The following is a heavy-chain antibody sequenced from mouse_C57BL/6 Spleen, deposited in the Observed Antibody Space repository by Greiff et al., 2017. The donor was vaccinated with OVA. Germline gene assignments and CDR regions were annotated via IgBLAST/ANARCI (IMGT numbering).Heavy chain of an antibody. CDR3: ARGGQLSPAWFAY. CDR1: GFTFSDYG. V-gene: IGHV5-17*01. Sequence: EVKVVESGGGLVKPGGSLKLSCAASGFTFSDYGMHWVRQAPEKGLEWVAYISSGSSTIYYADTVKGRFTISRDNAKNTLFLQMTSLRSEDTAMYYCARGGQLSPAWFAYWGQGTLVTVSA. CDR2: ISSGSSTI. J-gene: IGHJ3*01. D-gene: IGHD3-2*02.